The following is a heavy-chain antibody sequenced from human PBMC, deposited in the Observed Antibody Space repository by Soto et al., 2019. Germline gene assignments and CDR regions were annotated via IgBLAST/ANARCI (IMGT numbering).Heavy chain of an antibody. D-gene: IGHD2-21*02. V-gene: IGHV3-30-3*01. CDR1: GFTFSSYA. J-gene: IGHJ4*02. CDR3: ARDPCGADCYPLDYFDN. CDR2: IAYDGNNK. Sequence: QVQLVESGGGVVQPGRSLRLSCAASGFTFSSYAMHWVRQAPGKGLEWVAVIAYDGNNKYYTDSVEGRFTLSRDNSKNTLSLQMNSLRPEDTAVYYCARDPCGADCYPLDYFDNWGQGTLVTVSS.